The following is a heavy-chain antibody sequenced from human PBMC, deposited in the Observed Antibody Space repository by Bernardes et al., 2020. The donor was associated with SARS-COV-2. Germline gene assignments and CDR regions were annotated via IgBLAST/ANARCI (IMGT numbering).Heavy chain of an antibody. J-gene: IGHJ4*02. CDR2: MSETGGGA. V-gene: IGHV3-23*01. CDR1: GFTFSSYA. D-gene: IGHD5-18*01. CDR3: TTGGFRGNSNGL. Sequence: GGSLRLSCVASGFTFSSYAMTWFRQTPGKGLEWVSTMSETGGGAYYADSVRGRFSISRDNSKNTLYLQMNSLKPEDTAIYYCTTGGFRGNSNGLWGQGTLVTVSS.